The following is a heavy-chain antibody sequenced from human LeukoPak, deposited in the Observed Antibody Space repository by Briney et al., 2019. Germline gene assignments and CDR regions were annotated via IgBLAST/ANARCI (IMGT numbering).Heavy chain of an antibody. CDR2: ISPGGGTT. Sequence: GGSLRLSCAVSGFAFGSEAMSWVRQSPARGLEWVASISPGGGTTYYADYVKGRFTISRDNSKNSLFVQMNSLRAEDTAVYYCARGFTYYYDSSGYYPFDYWGQGTLVTVSS. CDR1: GFAFGSEA. D-gene: IGHD3-22*01. CDR3: ARGFTYYYDSSGYYPFDY. J-gene: IGHJ4*02. V-gene: IGHV3-23*01.